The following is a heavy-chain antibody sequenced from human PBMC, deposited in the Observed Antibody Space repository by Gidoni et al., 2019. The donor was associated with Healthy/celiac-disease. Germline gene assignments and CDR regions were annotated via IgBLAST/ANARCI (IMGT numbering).Heavy chain of an antibody. V-gene: IGHV1-2*06. Sequence: VQLVQSGAEVTKPGASVKVSCKASGYTFPGYYRHWVRQAPGQGLERMGRINHNGGGTNYAQRVKGRVTMTRDTNSSTAYMELSRLRADDTAGYDCEGDKAGLDYWGQGTLVTVSS. J-gene: IGHJ4*02. CDR2: INHNGGGT. CDR3: EGDKAGLDY. CDR1: GYTFPGYY.